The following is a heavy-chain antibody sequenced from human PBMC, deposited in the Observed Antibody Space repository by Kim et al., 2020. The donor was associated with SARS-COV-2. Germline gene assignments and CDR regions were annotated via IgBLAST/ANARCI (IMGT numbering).Heavy chain of an antibody. CDR2: ISSSSSYI. Sequence: GGSLRLSCAASGFTFSSYSMNWVRQAPGKGLEWVSSISSSSSYIYYADSVKGRFTISRDNAKNSLYLQMNSLRAEDTAVYYCARDPNRNYYYYGMDVWGQGTTVTVSS. CDR3: ARDPNRNYYYYGMDV. V-gene: IGHV3-21*01. CDR1: GFTFSSYS. J-gene: IGHJ6*02.